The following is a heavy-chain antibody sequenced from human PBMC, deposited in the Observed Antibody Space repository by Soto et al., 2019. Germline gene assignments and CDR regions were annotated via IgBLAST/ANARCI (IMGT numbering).Heavy chain of an antibody. Sequence: LSLTCSVSGGSVSDKTYYWSWIRQPPGKRLEWIGYVYYSGTTNYNPSLKSRVTISVDLSKNRFSLRLSSVTTADTALYYCARTTAGPNTLRSRYFFEYWCQGTLVTVFS. J-gene: IGHJ4*02. D-gene: IGHD2-8*02. CDR2: VYYSGTT. CDR1: GGSVSDKTYY. V-gene: IGHV4-61*01. CDR3: ARTTAGPNTLRSRYFFEY.